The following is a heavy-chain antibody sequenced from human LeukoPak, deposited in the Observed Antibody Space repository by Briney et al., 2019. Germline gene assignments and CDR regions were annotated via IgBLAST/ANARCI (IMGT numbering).Heavy chain of an antibody. CDR1: GFTFSSYA. D-gene: IGHD4-17*01. J-gene: IGHJ4*02. CDR3: AKARDDYGDYPKGY. V-gene: IGHV3-23*01. CDR2: ISGSGGST. Sequence: PGGSLRLSCAASGFTFSSYAMSWVRQAPGKGLEWVSAISGSGGSTYYADSVKGRFTISRDNSKNTLYLQMNSLRAEDTAVYYCAKARDDYGDYPKGYWGQGTLVTVSS.